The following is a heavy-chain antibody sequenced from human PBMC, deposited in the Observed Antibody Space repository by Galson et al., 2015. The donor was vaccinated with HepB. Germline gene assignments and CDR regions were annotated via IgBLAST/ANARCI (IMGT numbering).Heavy chain of an antibody. CDR3: AREGYCTTRRGGRDHYYYYHMDV. J-gene: IGHJ6*03. CDR2: IYNSGST. D-gene: IGHD2-8*01. Sequence: TLSLTCTVSGGSISSGDYYWSWIRQPPGKGLEWIGHIYNSGSTQYNSSLKSRVTISVDASENQFSLKLTSVTAADTAMYYCAREGYCTTRRGGRDHYYYYHMDVWGKGTTVTVSS. CDR1: GGSISSGDYY. V-gene: IGHV4-30-4*01.